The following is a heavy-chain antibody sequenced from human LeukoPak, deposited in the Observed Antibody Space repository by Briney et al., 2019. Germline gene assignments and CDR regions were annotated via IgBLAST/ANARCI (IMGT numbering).Heavy chain of an antibody. V-gene: IGHV1-18*01. J-gene: IGHJ4*02. CDR1: GYTFTTYG. CDR3: ARDQTQIWFGEGLWYFDY. D-gene: IGHD3-10*01. Sequence: ASVKVSCKASGYTFTTYGISWVRQAPGQGLEWMGWISPYNGNTKYAQKVQGRVTMTTDTSTSTAYMELRSLRSDDTAIYYCARDQTQIWFGEGLWYFDYWGQGTLVTVSS. CDR2: ISPYNGNT.